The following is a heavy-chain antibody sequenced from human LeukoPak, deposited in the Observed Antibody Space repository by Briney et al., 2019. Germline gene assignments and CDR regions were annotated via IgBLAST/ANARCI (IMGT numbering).Heavy chain of an antibody. D-gene: IGHD5-12*01. V-gene: IGHV4-61*02. Sequence: SQTLSLTCTVSGGSISSGSYYWSWIRQPAGKGLEWIGRIYTSGSTNYNPSLKSRVTISVDTSKNQFSLKLSSVTAADTAVYYCASVYSGYDYSQSWGYYYYYMDVWGKGTTVTVSS. CDR3: ASVYSGYDYSQSWGYYYYYMDV. J-gene: IGHJ6*03. CDR1: GGSISSGSYY. CDR2: IYTSGST.